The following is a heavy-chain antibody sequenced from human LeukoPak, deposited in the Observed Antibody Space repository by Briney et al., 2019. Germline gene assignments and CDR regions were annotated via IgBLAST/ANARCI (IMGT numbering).Heavy chain of an antibody. CDR2: SDGGGSST. V-gene: IGHV3-74*01. CDR3: ARGPGSSGGAYVGDY. Sequence: GGSLRPSCAASGLTFSNYWMHWVRQVPGKGLVWVSRSDGGGSSTSYADSVKGRFSISRDNAKSILYLQMNSLRAEDTAVYYCARGPGSSGGAYVGDYWGHGTLVTVSS. CDR1: GLTFSNYW. D-gene: IGHD3-22*01. J-gene: IGHJ4*01.